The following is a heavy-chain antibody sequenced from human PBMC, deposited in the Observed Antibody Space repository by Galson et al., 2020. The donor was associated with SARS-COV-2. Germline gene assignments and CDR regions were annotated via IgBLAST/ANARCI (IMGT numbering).Heavy chain of an antibody. J-gene: IGHJ6*02. Sequence: ASVKVSCKASGYTFTSYYMHWVRQAPGQGLEWMGIINPSGGSTSYAQKFQGRVTMTRDTSTSTVYMELSSLRSEDTAVYYCARDPTGTVTTWDYYYYGMDVWGQGTTVTVSS. D-gene: IGHD4-17*01. CDR3: ARDPTGTVTTWDYYYYGMDV. V-gene: IGHV1-46*01. CDR2: INPSGGST. CDR1: GYTFTSYY.